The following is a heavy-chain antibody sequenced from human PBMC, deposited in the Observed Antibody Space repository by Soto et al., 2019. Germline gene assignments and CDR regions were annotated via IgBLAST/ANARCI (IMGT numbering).Heavy chain of an antibody. D-gene: IGHD4-17*01. CDR2: MNPNSGNT. CDR1: GYTFTSYD. J-gene: IGHJ3*02. CDR3: AIPPYGDYGIDAFDI. Sequence: ASVKVSCKASGYTFTSYDINWVRQATGQGLEWMGWMNPNSGNTGYAQKFQGRVTMTRNTSISTAYMELSSLRSEDTAVYYCAIPPYGDYGIDAFDIWGQGTMVTVSS. V-gene: IGHV1-8*01.